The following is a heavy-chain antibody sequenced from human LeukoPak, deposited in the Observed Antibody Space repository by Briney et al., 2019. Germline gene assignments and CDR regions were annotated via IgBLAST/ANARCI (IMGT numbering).Heavy chain of an antibody. J-gene: IGHJ4*02. CDR2: INTNTGNP. D-gene: IGHD3-10*01. Sequence: ASVKVSCKASGYTFTSYAMNWARQAPGQGLEWMGWINTNTGNPTYAQGFTGRFVFSLDTSVSTAYLQISSLKAEDTAVYYCARDKRNYYGSGSHDYWGQGTLVTVSP. CDR1: GYTFTSYA. V-gene: IGHV7-4-1*02. CDR3: ARDKRNYYGSGSHDY.